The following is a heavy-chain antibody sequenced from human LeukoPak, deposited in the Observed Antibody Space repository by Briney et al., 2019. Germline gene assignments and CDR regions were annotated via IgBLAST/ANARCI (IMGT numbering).Heavy chain of an antibody. CDR2: ISGSGGST. CDR1: GFTFSSYA. V-gene: IGHV3-23*01. J-gene: IGHJ6*02. CDR3: AKPGYGGYAAIRDYYYGMDV. D-gene: IGHD4-17*01. Sequence: GGSLRLSCAASGFTFSSYAMSWVRQAPGKGLEWVSAISGSGGSTYYADSVKGRFTISRDNSKNTLYLQMNSLRAEDTAVYYCAKPGYGGYAAIRDYYYGMDVWGQGTTVTVSS.